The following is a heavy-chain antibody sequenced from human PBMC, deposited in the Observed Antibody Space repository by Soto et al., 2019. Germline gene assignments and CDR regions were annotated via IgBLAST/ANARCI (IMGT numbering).Heavy chain of an antibody. Sequence: GGSLRLSCAASGFTFSSYAMHWVRQAPGKGLEWVAVISYDGSNKYYADSVKGRFTISRENSKNTLYLQMNSLRAEDTAVYYCARQLTVSIYYYGMDVWGQGTTVTVSS. J-gene: IGHJ6*02. CDR2: ISYDGSNK. CDR3: ARQLTVSIYYYGMDV. V-gene: IGHV3-30-3*01. CDR1: GFTFSSYA. D-gene: IGHD4-17*01.